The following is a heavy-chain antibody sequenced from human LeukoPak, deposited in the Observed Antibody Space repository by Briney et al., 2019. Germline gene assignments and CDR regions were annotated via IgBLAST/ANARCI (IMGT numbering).Heavy chain of an antibody. Sequence: SLKVSCKASGGTFSSYAISWVRQAPGQGLEWMGGIIPIFGTANYAQKFQGRVTITTDESTSTAYMELSSLRSEDTAVYYCARDRGYSYGYLDYWGQGTLVTVSS. D-gene: IGHD5-18*01. CDR2: IIPIFGTA. J-gene: IGHJ4*02. V-gene: IGHV1-69*05. CDR1: GGTFSSYA. CDR3: ARDRGYSYGYLDY.